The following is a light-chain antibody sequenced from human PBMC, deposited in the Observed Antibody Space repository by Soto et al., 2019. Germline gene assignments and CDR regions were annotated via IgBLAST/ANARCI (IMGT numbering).Light chain of an antibody. CDR2: EVS. CDR1: SRDVGNYNY. CDR3: SSYTSTTTLYV. Sequence: QSSLTQPASVSGSAGQSITISCTGTSRDVGNYNYVSWYQQDPGKAPKLIIYEVSTRPSGVSSRFSGSKSDNTASLTISGLQAEDEADYYCSSYTSTTTLYVFGTGTKVTVL. V-gene: IGLV2-14*01. J-gene: IGLJ1*01.